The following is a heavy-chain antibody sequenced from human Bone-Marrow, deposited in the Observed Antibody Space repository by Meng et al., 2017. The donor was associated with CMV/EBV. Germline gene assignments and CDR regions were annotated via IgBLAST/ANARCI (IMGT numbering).Heavy chain of an antibody. CDR3: ARGWQYQLPPYFDY. V-gene: IGHV4-34*01. CDR2: INHSGST. Sequence: TLSLTCAVYGGSFSGYYWSWIRQPPGKGLEWIGEINHSGSTNYNPSLKSRVTISVDTSKNQFSLKLSSVTAADTAVYYCARGWQYQLPPYFDYWGQGTLVTVSS. D-gene: IGHD2-2*01. J-gene: IGHJ4*02. CDR1: GGSFSGYY.